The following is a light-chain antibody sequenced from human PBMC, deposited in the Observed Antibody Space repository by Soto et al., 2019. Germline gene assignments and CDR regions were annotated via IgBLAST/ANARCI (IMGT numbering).Light chain of an antibody. V-gene: IGKV3-11*01. Sequence: IVLTQSPATLSLSPGDRASLSCSASQSVASFLAWYQQKPGQAPRLLIYDASNRATGVPARFSGSGSGTDFTLTISSLEPEDFAVYYCQQRGNWPPITFGQGTRLEI. CDR3: QQRGNWPPIT. CDR2: DAS. J-gene: IGKJ5*01. CDR1: QSVASF.